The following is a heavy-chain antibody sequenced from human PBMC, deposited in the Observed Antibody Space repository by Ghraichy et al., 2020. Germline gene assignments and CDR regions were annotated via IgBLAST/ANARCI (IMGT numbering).Heavy chain of an antibody. D-gene: IGHD3-3*01. CDR2: ISSSSSTI. V-gene: IGHV3-48*02. CDR1: GFTFSSYS. J-gene: IGHJ6*02. CDR3: ASPRRRITIFGVVITNYYGMDV. Sequence: LSLTCAASGFTFSSYSMNWVRQAPGKGLEWVSYISSSSSTIYYADSVKGRFTISRDNAKNSLYLQMNSLRDEDTAVYYCASPRRRITIFGVVITNYYGMDVWGQGTTVTVSS.